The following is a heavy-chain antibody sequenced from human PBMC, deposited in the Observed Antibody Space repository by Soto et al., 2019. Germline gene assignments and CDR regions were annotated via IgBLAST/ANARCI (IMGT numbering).Heavy chain of an antibody. CDR3: AKDRRGGSSWFC. Sequence: GGSLRLSCAASGFTFSSYGMHWVRQAPGKGLEWVAVISYDGSNKYYADSVKGRFTISRDNSKNTLYLQMNSLRAEDTAVYYCAKDRRGGSSWFCWGQGTLVTVSS. V-gene: IGHV3-30*18. D-gene: IGHD2-15*01. CDR2: ISYDGSNK. CDR1: GFTFSSYG. J-gene: IGHJ4*02.